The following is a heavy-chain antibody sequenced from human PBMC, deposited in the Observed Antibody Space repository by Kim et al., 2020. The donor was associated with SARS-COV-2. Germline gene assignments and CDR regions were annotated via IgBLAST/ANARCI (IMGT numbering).Heavy chain of an antibody. Sequence: KSRVTISVDTSKSQFSLKLSSVTAADTAVYYCARGFSSSWYYYYYGMDVWGQGTTVTVSS. D-gene: IGHD6-13*01. V-gene: IGHV4-34*01. CDR3: ARGFSSSWYYYYYGMDV. J-gene: IGHJ6*02.